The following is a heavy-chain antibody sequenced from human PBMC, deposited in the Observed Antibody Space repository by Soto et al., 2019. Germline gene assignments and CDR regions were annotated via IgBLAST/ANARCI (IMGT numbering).Heavy chain of an antibody. CDR1: RDTFPSYN. D-gene: IGHD1-26*01. CDR2: INPHGGST. V-gene: IGHV1-46*01. Sequence: ASVKVSCTPPRDTFPSYNINWVRQAPGQGLEWMGVINPHGGSTAYAQKFKGRVTLTRNTSASTVYMEVSSLTSEDTAMYYCARSSGGNFGIIIEGTNWFAPWGQGTLVTVSS. J-gene: IGHJ5*02. CDR3: ARSSGGNFGIIIEGTNWFAP.